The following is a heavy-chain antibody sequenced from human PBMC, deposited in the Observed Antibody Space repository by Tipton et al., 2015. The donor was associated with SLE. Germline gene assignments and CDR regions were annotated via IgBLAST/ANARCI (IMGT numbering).Heavy chain of an antibody. CDR2: ISSSGTII. CDR1: GFTFSDYY. Sequence: SLRLSCAASGFTFSDYYMTWIRQAPGKGLEWVSYISSSGTIIYYADSVKGRFTISRDTSKNTLSLQMNSLRADDTAIYYSAKGYNSAWYSAFDIWGQGTMVTVSS. J-gene: IGHJ3*02. V-gene: IGHV3-11*01. CDR3: AKGYNSAWYSAFDI. D-gene: IGHD6-19*01.